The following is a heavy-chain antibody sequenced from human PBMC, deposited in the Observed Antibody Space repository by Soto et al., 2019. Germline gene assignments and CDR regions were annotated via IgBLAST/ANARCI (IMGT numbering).Heavy chain of an antibody. CDR3: ARDGLGYCSSTSCYSFDY. CDR2: ISYDGSNK. V-gene: IGHV3-30-3*01. CDR1: GFTFSSYA. Sequence: QVQLVESGGGVVQPGRSLRLSCAASGFTFSSYAMHWVRQAPGKGLEWVAVISYDGSNKYYADSVKGRFTISRDTSKNTLYLPMNSLRAEDTAVYYCARDGLGYCSSTSCYSFDYWGQGTLVTVSS. J-gene: IGHJ4*02. D-gene: IGHD2-2*02.